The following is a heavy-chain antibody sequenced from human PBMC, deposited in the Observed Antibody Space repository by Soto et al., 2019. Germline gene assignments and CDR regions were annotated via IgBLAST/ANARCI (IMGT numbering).Heavy chain of an antibody. D-gene: IGHD5-18*01. CDR1: GGSISSGNYY. V-gene: IGHV4-30-4*02. CDR2: ISYSGST. CDR3: ARDYKAGYSYGSRWFDP. J-gene: IGHJ5*02. Sequence: SETLSLTCTVSGGSISSGNYYWSWIRQPPGKGMEWIGFISYSGSTYYSTSLKSRVTISVDTSKIQFSLNLSSVAAADTAVYYFARDYKAGYSYGSRWFDPWGQGTLVTVSS.